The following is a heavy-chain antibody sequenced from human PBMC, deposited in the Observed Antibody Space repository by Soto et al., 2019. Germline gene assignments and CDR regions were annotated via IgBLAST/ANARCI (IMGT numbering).Heavy chain of an antibody. CDR1: GGSFTYT. D-gene: IGHD5-18*01. V-gene: IGHV1-69*13. CDR3: ARLHSHGTYGMDV. J-gene: IGHJ6*02. Sequence: ASVKVSCKASGGSFTYTLSWVRQAPGQGLEWMGGIIPIFGTTNYAQKFQGRVTITADESMKTAYMELSTLRSEDTAVYYCARLHSHGTYGMDVWGQGTTVTVSS. CDR2: IIPIFGTT.